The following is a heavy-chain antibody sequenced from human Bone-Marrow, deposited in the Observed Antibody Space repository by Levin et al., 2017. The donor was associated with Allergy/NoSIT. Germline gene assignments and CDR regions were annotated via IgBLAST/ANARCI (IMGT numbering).Heavy chain of an antibody. J-gene: IGHJ6*02. CDR3: ARSRRATGMDV. CDR1: GYTFTTYA. V-gene: IGHV7-4-1*02. D-gene: IGHD1-26*01. Sequence: GESLKISCKASGYTFTTYAINWVRQAPGQGLEWMGWINTNIGNPTYAQGFTGRFVFSLDTSVNTAYLQINSLKTDDTAVFYCARSRRATGMDVWGQGTTVTVSS. CDR2: INTNIGNP.